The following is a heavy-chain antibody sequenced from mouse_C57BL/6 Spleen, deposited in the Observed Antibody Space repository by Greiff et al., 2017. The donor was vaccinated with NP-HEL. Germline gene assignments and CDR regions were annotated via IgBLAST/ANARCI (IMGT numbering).Heavy chain of an antibody. D-gene: IGHD2-5*01. CDR3: ARSAYSNYGFAY. CDR2: IYPRSGNT. J-gene: IGHJ3*01. V-gene: IGHV1-81*01. CDR1: GYTFTSYG. Sequence: VQLQQSGAELARPGASVKLSCKASGYTFTSYGISWVKQRTGQGLEWIGEIYPRSGNTYYNEKFKGKATLTADKSSSTAYMELRSLTSEDSAVYFCARSAYSNYGFAYWGQGTLVTVSA.